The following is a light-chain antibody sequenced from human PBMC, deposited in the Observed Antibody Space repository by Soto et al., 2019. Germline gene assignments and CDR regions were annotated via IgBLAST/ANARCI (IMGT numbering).Light chain of an antibody. J-gene: IGLJ2*01. CDR1: SSDVGGYNY. V-gene: IGLV2-14*01. CDR2: DVS. Sequence: QSALTQPASVSGSPGQSITISCTGTSSDVGGYNYVSWYQQHPGKAPKLMIYDVSNRPSGVSNRFSGSKSGNTDSLTISGLQAEEEADYYCSSYTSSSTPVVFGGGTKLTVL. CDR3: SSYTSSSTPVV.